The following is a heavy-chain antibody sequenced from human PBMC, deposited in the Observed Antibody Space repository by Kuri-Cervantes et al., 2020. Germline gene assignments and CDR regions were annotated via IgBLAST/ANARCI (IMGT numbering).Heavy chain of an antibody. CDR1: GGTISSYA. Sequence: GGTISSYAMHWVRQAPGKGLEWVAVISYDGSNKYYADSVKGRFTISRDNSKNTLYLQMNSLRAEDTAVYYCARGSPQLERGYYYYGMDVWGQGTTVTVSS. CDR3: ARGSPQLERGYYYYGMDV. J-gene: IGHJ6*02. D-gene: IGHD1-1*01. V-gene: IGHV3-30-3*01. CDR2: ISYDGSNK.